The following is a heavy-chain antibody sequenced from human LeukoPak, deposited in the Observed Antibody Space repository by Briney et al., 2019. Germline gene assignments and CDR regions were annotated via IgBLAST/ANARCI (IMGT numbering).Heavy chain of an antibody. J-gene: IGHJ4*02. CDR3: AREGPAVGATSPFDY. CDR2: IIPIMGMA. Sequence: GASVKVSCKASGGTFSRYAISWLRQAPGQGGEWMGRIIPIMGMANYAQKFQGRVTITADISTTTDYMELSSLRSEDTAVYYCAREGPAVGATSPFDYWGQGTLVTVSS. D-gene: IGHD1-26*01. CDR1: GGTFSRYA. V-gene: IGHV1-69*04.